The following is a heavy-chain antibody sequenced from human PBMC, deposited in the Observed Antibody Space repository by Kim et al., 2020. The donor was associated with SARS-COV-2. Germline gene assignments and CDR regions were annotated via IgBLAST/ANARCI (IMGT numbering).Heavy chain of an antibody. D-gene: IGHD1-26*01. CDR3: AKNMDGSYYCPDD. Sequence: ADTVKCRFTISRDNAKNSLYLQLNSLRVDDTAVYYCAKNMDGSYYCPDDWGQGTLVTVSS. V-gene: IGHV3-7*03. J-gene: IGHJ4*02.